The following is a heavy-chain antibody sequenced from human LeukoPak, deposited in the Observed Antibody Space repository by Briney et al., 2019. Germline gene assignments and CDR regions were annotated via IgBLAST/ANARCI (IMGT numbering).Heavy chain of an antibody. CDR2: ISYDGSNK. CDR1: GFTFSSCA. J-gene: IGHJ4*02. Sequence: GGSLRLSCAASGFTFSSCAMHWVRQAPDKGLEWVAVISYDGSNKYYADSVKGRFTMSRDNSKNTLFLQMNSLRAEDTAVCYCARDRSGTGPAVLYYFDYWGQGTLVTVSS. D-gene: IGHD1-26*01. CDR3: ARDRSGTGPAVLYYFDY. V-gene: IGHV3-30*04.